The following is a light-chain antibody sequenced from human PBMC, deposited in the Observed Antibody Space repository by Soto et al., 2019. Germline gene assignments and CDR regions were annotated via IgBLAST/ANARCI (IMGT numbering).Light chain of an antibody. V-gene: IGLV4-69*01. CDR2: LNSDGSH. CDR1: SGHSNYA. CDR3: QTWGSGIVV. Sequence: VLTQSPSASASLGASVKLTCTLSSGHSNYAIAWHQQQSEKGPRYLMKLNSDGSHSKGDGIPDRFSGSSSGAERYLTISSIQSEDEADYYCQTWGSGIVVFGGGTTLTVL. J-gene: IGLJ2*01.